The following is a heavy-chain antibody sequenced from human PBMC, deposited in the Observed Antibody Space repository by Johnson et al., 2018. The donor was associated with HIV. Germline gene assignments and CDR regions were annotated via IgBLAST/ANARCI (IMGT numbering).Heavy chain of an antibody. V-gene: IGHV3-9*01. CDR2: ISWNSGSI. J-gene: IGHJ3*02. D-gene: IGHD6-6*01. Sequence: VQLVESGGGLVQPGRSLRLSCSASGFTFDDYAMHWVRQAPGKGLEWVSGISWNSGSIGYADSVKGRFTISRDNAKNSLYLQMNSLRAEDPALYYCAKDTERPLVGRAFDIWGQGTMVTVSS. CDR3: AKDTERPLVGRAFDI. CDR1: GFTFDDYA.